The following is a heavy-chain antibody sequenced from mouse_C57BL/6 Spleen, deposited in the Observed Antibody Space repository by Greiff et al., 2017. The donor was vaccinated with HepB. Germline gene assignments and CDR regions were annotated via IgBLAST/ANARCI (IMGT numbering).Heavy chain of an antibody. CDR1: GFTFSDYG. CDR3: ANASYYYGSSSWFAY. J-gene: IGHJ3*01. CDR2: ISSGSSTI. D-gene: IGHD1-1*01. V-gene: IGHV5-17*01. Sequence: EVKLMESGGGLVKPGGSLKLSCAASGFTFSDYGMHWVRQAPEKGLEWVAYISSGSSTIYYADTVKGRFTISRDNAKNTLFLQMTSLRSEDTAMCYCANASYYYGSSSWFAYWGQGTLVTVSA.